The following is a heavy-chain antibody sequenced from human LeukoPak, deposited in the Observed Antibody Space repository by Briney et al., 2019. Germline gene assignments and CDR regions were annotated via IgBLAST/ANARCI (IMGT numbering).Heavy chain of an antibody. CDR2: ISGSGGST. Sequence: GGSLRLSCAASGFTFSSYAMSWVCQAPGKGLEWVSTISGSGGSTYYADSVKGRFTISRDNSKNTLYLQMNSLRAEDTAVYYCAKDLYGDYSFDFWGQGTLVTVSS. CDR3: AKDLYGDYSFDF. CDR1: GFTFSSYA. D-gene: IGHD4-17*01. V-gene: IGHV3-23*01. J-gene: IGHJ4*02.